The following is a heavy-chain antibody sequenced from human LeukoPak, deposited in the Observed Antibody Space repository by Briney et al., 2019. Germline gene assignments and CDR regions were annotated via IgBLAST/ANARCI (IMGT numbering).Heavy chain of an antibody. CDR2: IGSSRSTI. CDR3: AHGKPRSGSGFDI. V-gene: IGHV3-48*03. Sequence: SLRPSCAATEFSIRSNEMNCGRQAPPEGQEQDSYIGSSRSTINYAEIVKGRFTNSRDNALNSLFLQMNSLRAEATAVYYCAHGKPRSGSGFDIWSQGTMVTVSS. J-gene: IGHJ3*02. D-gene: IGHD3-3*01. CDR1: EFSIRSNE.